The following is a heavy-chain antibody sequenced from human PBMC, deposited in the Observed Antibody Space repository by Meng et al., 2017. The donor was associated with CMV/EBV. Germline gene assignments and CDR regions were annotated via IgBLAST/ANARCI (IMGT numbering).Heavy chain of an antibody. J-gene: IGHJ6*02. Sequence: GSLRLSCAVYGGSFSGYYWSWIRQPPGKGLEWIGEINHSGSTNYNPSLKSRVTISVDTSKNQFSLKLSSVTAADTAVYYCATRDGLFPGWGRYYYYGMDVWGHGTTVTVSS. V-gene: IGHV4-34*01. D-gene: IGHD2-21*01. CDR3: ATRDGLFPGWGRYYYYGMDV. CDR1: GGSFSGYY. CDR2: INHSGST.